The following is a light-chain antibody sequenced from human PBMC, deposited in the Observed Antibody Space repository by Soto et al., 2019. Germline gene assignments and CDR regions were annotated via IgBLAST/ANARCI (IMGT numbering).Light chain of an antibody. CDR3: QQFRDSRFT. J-gene: IGKJ3*01. CDR1: QSISSSS. V-gene: IGKV3-20*01. CDR2: GAS. Sequence: EIVLTQSPGTLSLSPGQRATLSCRASQSISSSSLAWYQQRPGQAPRLLIYGASSRATGVPDRFSGSGPGTDFTLTISRLEPEDFAVYYCQQFRDSRFTFGPGTKVDIK.